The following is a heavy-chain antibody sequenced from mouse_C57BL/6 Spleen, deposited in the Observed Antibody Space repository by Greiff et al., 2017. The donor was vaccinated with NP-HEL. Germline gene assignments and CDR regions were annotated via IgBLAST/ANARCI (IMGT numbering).Heavy chain of an antibody. CDR1: GYTFTSYW. CDR2: INPSSGYT. D-gene: IGHD1-1*01. CDR3: ANWDDGSSHYAMDY. Sequence: QVQLQQSGAELAKPGASVKLSCKASGYTFTSYWMNWVKQRPGQGLEWIGYINPSSGYTKYNQKFKDKATLTADKSSSTAYMQLSSLTYEDSAVYYCANWDDGSSHYAMDYWGQGTSVTVSS. J-gene: IGHJ4*01. V-gene: IGHV1-7*01.